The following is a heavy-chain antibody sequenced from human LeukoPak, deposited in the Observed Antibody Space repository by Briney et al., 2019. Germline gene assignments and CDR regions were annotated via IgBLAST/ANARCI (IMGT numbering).Heavy chain of an antibody. J-gene: IGHJ3*02. Sequence: GGSLRLPCAASGFTVSTNYMNWVRQAPGKGLEWVSVLFSGCSTYYADSVKGRFTISRDNSKNTVYLQMNSLRAEDTAVYYCARDRTPATRGFDIWGQGTMVTVSS. D-gene: IGHD1-26*01. CDR3: ARDRTPATRGFDI. CDR1: GFTVSTNY. CDR2: LFSGCST. V-gene: IGHV3-66*01.